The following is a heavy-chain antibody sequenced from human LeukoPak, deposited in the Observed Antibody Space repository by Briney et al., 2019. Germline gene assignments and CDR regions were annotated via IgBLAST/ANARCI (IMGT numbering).Heavy chain of an antibody. V-gene: IGHV4-38-2*02. CDR3: ARDSVYFCESSGHLDY. CDR1: YYSLSSGYY. Sequence: SETLSLTCTVSYYSLSSGYYWGWIRQPPGKGLEWIGSIYHGRSTYYNPSLESRVTIPVDTSKNPFSLQLSSVPAADTALYYCARDSVYFCESSGHLDYWGQGTLVTVSS. J-gene: IGHJ4*02. CDR2: IYHGRST. D-gene: IGHD3-22*01.